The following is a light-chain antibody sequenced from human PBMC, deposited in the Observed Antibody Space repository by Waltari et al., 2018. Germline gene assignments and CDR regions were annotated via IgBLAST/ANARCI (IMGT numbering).Light chain of an antibody. CDR3: GTWDNSLSGGV. J-gene: IGLJ3*02. Sequence: QSVLTQPPSVSAAPGQKVTIPCSGGNSNFGNDYVSWYQQLPGTAPKLLIYENDKRPTGSPDRFSGSKSGTSATLAITGLQSGDEANYYCGTWDNSLSGGVFGGGTWLTVL. V-gene: IGLV1-51*02. CDR2: END. CDR1: NSNFGNDY.